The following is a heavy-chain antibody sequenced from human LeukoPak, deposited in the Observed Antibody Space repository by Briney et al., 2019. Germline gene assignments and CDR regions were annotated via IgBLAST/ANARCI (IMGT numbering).Heavy chain of an antibody. Sequence: ASVKVSCKASGYTFTSYYMHWVRQAPGQGLEWMGRIIPILGIANYAQKFQGRVTITADKSTSTAYMELSSLRSEDTAVYYCARAVGGDPDNWFDPWGQGTLVTVSS. V-gene: IGHV1-69*04. CDR3: ARAVGGDPDNWFDP. CDR1: GYTFTSYY. CDR2: IIPILGIA. J-gene: IGHJ5*02. D-gene: IGHD2-21*02.